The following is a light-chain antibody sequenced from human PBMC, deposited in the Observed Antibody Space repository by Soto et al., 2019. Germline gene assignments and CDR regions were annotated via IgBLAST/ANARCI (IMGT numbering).Light chain of an antibody. Sequence: EIVLTQSPATLSSCPGDRVTLSCRASQAVNTRLAWYQHKPGQAPRLLIYLTSNRAAGIPDRFSGSGSGTDFTLTISRLEPEDFAVYFCYQYDSSPWTFGQGTKVDI. J-gene: IGKJ1*01. CDR1: QAVNTR. CDR2: LTS. V-gene: IGKV3-20*01. CDR3: YQYDSSPWT.